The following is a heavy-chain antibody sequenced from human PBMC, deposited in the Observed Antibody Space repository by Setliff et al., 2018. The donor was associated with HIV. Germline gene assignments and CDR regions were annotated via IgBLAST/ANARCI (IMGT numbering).Heavy chain of an antibody. Sequence: ASETLSLTCAVSGGSITNKYWSWIRQPPGKGLEWLGYVSSSGTTNYTPSLESRLTISVDTSKNQVSLRLSSLTAADTAVYFCARVVSRREDRGTWMKLWLAPYYMDVWGKGTTVTVSS. D-gene: IGHD3-10*01. CDR2: VSSSGTT. CDR3: ARVVSRREDRGTWMKLWLAPYYMDV. V-gene: IGHV4-59*01. J-gene: IGHJ6*03. CDR1: GGSITNKY.